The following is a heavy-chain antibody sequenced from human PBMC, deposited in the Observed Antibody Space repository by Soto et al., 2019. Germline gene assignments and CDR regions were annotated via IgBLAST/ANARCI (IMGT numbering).Heavy chain of an antibody. CDR2: INPSGGST. CDR3: ARVYCRGGSCYSIDS. CDR1: GYTFTSYY. V-gene: IGHV1-46*03. J-gene: IGHJ4*02. D-gene: IGHD2-15*01. Sequence: ASVKVSCKASGYTFTSYYMHWVRQAPGQGLEWMGIINPSGGSTGYAQKFQGRVTMTRDTSTSTVYMELSSLRSEDTAVYYCARVYCRGGSCYSIDSWLQGSLFT.